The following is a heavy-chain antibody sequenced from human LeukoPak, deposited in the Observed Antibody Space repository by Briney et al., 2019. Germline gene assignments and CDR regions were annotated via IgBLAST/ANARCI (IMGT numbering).Heavy chain of an antibody. D-gene: IGHD1-1*01. V-gene: IGHV1-69*05. J-gene: IGHJ4*02. CDR2: IIPIFGTA. Sequence: SVKVSCKASGGTFSSYAISWVRQAPGQGLEWMGGIIPIFGTANYAQKFQGRVTITTDESTSTAYMALSSLRSEDTAVYYCARGPELERFDYWGQGTLVTVSS. CDR3: ARGPELERFDY. CDR1: GGTFSSYA.